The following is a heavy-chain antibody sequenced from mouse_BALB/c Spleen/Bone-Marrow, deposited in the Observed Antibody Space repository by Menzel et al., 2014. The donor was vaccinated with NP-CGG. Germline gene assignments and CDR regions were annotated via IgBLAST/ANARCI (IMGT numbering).Heavy chain of an antibody. CDR2: IWTGGGS. D-gene: IGHD1-1*01. CDR1: GFSLTSYD. J-gene: IGHJ1*01. Sequence: VQGVESGPGLVAPSQSLSITCTVSGFSLTSYDISWIRQPPGKGLEWLGVIWTGGGSNYNLAFMSRLSISKDNSKSQVFLKMNSLQTDDTAIYYCVRDYYGSYFDVWGAGTTVTVSS. V-gene: IGHV2-9-2*01. CDR3: VRDYYGSYFDV.